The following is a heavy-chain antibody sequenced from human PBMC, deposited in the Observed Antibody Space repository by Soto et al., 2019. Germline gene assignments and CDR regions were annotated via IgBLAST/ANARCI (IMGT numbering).Heavy chain of an antibody. V-gene: IGHV4-39*01. CDR3: ARHSDILTGYYTMDYYGMDV. Sequence: QLQLQESGPGLVKPSETLSLTCTVSGGSISSSSYYWGWIRQPPGKGLEWIGSIYYSGSTYYNPSLKSRVTISVDTSKNQFSLKLSSVTAADTAVYYCARHSDILTGYYTMDYYGMDVWGQGTTVTVSS. CDR2: IYYSGST. CDR1: GGSISSSSYY. J-gene: IGHJ6*02. D-gene: IGHD3-9*01.